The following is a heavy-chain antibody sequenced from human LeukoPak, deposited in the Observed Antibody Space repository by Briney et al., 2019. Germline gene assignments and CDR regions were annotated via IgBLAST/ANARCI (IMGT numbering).Heavy chain of an antibody. CDR1: GFTFSSYG. CDR2: ISYDGSNK. J-gene: IGHJ4*02. V-gene: IGHV3-30*18. CDR3: AKESGD. Sequence: GGSLRLSCAASGFTFSSYGMHWVRQAPGKGLEWVAVISYDGSNKYYADSMKGRFTISRDNSKNTLYLQMNSLRAEDTAVYYCAKESGDWGQGTLVAVSS.